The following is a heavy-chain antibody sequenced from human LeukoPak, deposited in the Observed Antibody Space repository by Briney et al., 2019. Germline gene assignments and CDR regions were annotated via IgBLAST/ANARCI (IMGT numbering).Heavy chain of an antibody. V-gene: IGHV3-48*03. Sequence: PGGSLRLSCAASGFTFKIYEMNWVRQAPGKGLEWVSHISSSGSTIYYADSVKGRFTISRDNAKNSLYLQMNSLRAEDTAVYYCAELGITMIGGVWGKGTTVTISS. CDR2: ISSSGSTI. J-gene: IGHJ6*04. CDR1: GFTFKIYE. CDR3: AELGITMIGGV. D-gene: IGHD3-10*02.